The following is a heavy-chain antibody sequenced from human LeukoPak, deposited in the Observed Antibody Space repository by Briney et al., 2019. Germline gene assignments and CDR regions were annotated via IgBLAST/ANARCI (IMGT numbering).Heavy chain of an antibody. CDR1: GLTFSNYA. CDR2: ISYDGSNK. V-gene: IGHV3-30-3*01. CDR3: ARELLEDIEVLPAAIFGY. Sequence: GGSLRLSCAASGLTFSNYAMHWVRQAPGKGLEWVAVISYDGSNKYYADSVKGRFTISRDNSKSTLYLQTNSLRVEDTAVYFCARELLEDIEVLPAAIFGYWGQGTLVTVSS. D-gene: IGHD2-2*01. J-gene: IGHJ4*02.